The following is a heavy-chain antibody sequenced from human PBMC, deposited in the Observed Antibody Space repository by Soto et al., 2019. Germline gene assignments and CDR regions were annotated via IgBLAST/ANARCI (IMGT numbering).Heavy chain of an antibody. V-gene: IGHV3-23*01. CDR1: GFTFSSYA. J-gene: IGHJ4*02. CDR2: ISGSGGST. Sequence: EVRLLESGGGLVQPGGSLRLSCAASGFTFSSYAMSWVRQAPGKGLEWVSAISGSGGSTYYADSVKGRFTISRDNSKNTLYLQMNSLRAEDTAVYYCANIHTYGDYGLNYWGQGTLVTVSS. CDR3: ANIHTYGDYGLNY. D-gene: IGHD4-17*01.